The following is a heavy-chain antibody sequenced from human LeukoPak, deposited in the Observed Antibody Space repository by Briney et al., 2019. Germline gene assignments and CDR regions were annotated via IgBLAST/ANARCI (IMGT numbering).Heavy chain of an antibody. Sequence: GRSLRLSCSASGITVSRDVMYLVRPPPGKGPEYISGISSDGGSTNYAVSVKGRFTISRDNSKNTLYLQMSSLRGEDTAVYYCVTELDDSAKYNFHYWGQGTLVTVSS. D-gene: IGHD1-1*01. J-gene: IGHJ4*02. CDR3: VTELDDSAKYNFHY. CDR1: GITVSRDV. CDR2: ISSDGGST. V-gene: IGHV3-64D*08.